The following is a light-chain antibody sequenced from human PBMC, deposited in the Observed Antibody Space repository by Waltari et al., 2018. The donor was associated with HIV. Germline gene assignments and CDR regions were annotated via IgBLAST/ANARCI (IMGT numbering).Light chain of an antibody. CDR2: EVT. CDR3: TSYGGNNNLL. Sequence: QSALTQPPPASGSPGPSVTISCTGTSSDVGGDIYVSWYQQHPGKAPKLIIYEVTKRPSGVPDRFSGSKSGNTASLTVSGLQAEDEADYYCTSYGGNNNLLFGGGTKLTVL. J-gene: IGLJ2*01. CDR1: SSDVGGDIY. V-gene: IGLV2-8*01.